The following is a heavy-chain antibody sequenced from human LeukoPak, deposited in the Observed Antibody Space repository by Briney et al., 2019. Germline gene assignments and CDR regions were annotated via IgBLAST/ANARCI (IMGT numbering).Heavy chain of an antibody. J-gene: IGHJ3*02. CDR1: GFAFSSYG. CDR2: IWYDGSDK. D-gene: IGHD3-10*01. V-gene: IGHV3-33*01. CDR3: ARDKGRGAFDI. Sequence: GGSLRLSCAASGFAFSSYGMHGVRQAPGKGLEWGAVIWYDGSDKYYADSVKGRFTISRDNSKNTLYLQMNSLRAEDTAVYYCARDKGRGAFDIWGQGTMVTVSS.